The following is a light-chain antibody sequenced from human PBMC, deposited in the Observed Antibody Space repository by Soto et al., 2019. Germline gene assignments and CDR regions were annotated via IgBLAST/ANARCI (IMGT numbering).Light chain of an antibody. CDR1: SSDVGGYNY. CDR2: DVS. J-gene: IGLJ2*01. CDR3: SSYTSSSTLVV. Sequence: QSVLTQPASVSGSPGQSITISCTGTSSDVGGYNYVSWYQQHPGKAHKLMIYDVSNRPSGVSNRFSGSKSGNTASLTISGLQAEDEAEYYCSSYTSSSTLVVFGGGTKLTVL. V-gene: IGLV2-14*01.